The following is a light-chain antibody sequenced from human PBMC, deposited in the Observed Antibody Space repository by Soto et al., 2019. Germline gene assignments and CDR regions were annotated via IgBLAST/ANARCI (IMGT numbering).Light chain of an antibody. CDR2: VNSDGSH. CDR1: SGHSSYT. V-gene: IGLV4-69*01. Sequence: QLVLTQSPSASASLGASIKLTCTLSSGHSSYTIAWHQQQPEKGPRYLMKVNSDGSHRKGDGIPDRFSGSSSGAERYLTISSLQSEDEADYYCQTWGTGFSVVFGGGTKVTVL. CDR3: QTWGTGFSVV. J-gene: IGLJ2*01.